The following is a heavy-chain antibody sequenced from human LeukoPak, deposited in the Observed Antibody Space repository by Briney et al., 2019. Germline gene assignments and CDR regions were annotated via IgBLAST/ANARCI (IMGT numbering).Heavy chain of an antibody. V-gene: IGHV3-23*01. D-gene: IGHD3-22*01. Sequence: GRSLGLSCAASGITFSGSGMSWVRQAPGKGLEWVPTISGSGSNTHYADSVKGRFTISRDNAKNSLYLQMNSLGAEDTAVYHCARQAFDSINIDYWGQGTLVTVSS. J-gene: IGHJ4*02. CDR1: GITFSGSG. CDR3: ARQAFDSINIDY. CDR2: ISGSGSNT.